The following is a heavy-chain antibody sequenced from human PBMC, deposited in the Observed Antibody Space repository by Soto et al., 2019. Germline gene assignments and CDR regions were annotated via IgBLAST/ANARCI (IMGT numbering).Heavy chain of an antibody. CDR3: AREAAIRGSSYYYGMDV. D-gene: IGHD5-12*01. Sequence: PSETLSLTCTVSGGSISSGGYYWSWIRQHPGKGLEWIGYIYSSGSTYYNPSLKSRVTISVDTSKNQFSLKLSSVTAADTAVYYCAREAAIRGSSYYYGMDVWGQGTTVTVSS. CDR2: IYSSGST. V-gene: IGHV4-31*03. J-gene: IGHJ6*02. CDR1: GGSISSGGYY.